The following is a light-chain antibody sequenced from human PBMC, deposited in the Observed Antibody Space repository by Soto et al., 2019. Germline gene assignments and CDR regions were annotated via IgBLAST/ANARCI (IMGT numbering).Light chain of an antibody. V-gene: IGKV3-20*01. Sequence: ESVLTQSPGTLSLSPGERATLSCRASQSVSRNYLAWYQQKPGQAPRLLIYGASSRATGIPDRFSGSGSGTDFTLTISRLEPEDFALYYCQQYDSSPVTFGQGTKVEIK. CDR2: GAS. CDR1: QSVSRNY. J-gene: IGKJ1*01. CDR3: QQYDSSPVT.